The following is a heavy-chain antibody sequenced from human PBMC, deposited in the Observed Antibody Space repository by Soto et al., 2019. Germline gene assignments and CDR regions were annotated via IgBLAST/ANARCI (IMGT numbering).Heavy chain of an antibody. CDR3: ARVAYSSGHFDY. D-gene: IGHD6-19*01. CDR1: GGSLNDHG. J-gene: IGHJ4*02. Sequence: SETLSLTCNVSGGSLNDHGWAWIRQPPGQGLELVAYISDTGRTDYNPFLKSRLSISVDTSRNQFSLEVRSLTSADTAIYYCARVAYSSGHFDYWGLGTLVTVSS. CDR2: ISDTGRT. V-gene: IGHV4-59*11.